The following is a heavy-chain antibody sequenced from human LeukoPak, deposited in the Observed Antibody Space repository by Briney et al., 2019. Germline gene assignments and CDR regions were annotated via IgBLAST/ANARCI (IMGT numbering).Heavy chain of an antibody. J-gene: IGHJ4*02. Sequence: ASVKVSCKVSGYTLTELSMHWVRQAPGKGLEWMGGFDPEDGETIYAQKFQGRVTMTEDTSTDTAYMELSSLRSEDTAVYYCATDLTYSSSWSGWGQGTLVTVSS. CDR2: FDPEDGET. V-gene: IGHV1-24*01. D-gene: IGHD6-13*01. CDR3: ATDLTYSSSWSG. CDR1: GYTLTELS.